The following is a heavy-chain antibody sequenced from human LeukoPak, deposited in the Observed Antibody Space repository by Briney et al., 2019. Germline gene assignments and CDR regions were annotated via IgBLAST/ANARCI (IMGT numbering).Heavy chain of an antibody. CDR1: GGSFSGYY. CDR3: ARRPGLVLRYFNWFDP. Sequence: SETLSLTCAVYGGSFSGYYWSWIRQPPGKGLEWIGEINHSGSTNYNPSLKSRVTISVDTSKNQFSLKLSSVTAADMAVYYCARRPGLVLRYFNWFDPWGQGTLVTVSS. D-gene: IGHD3-9*01. V-gene: IGHV4-34*01. J-gene: IGHJ5*02. CDR2: INHSGST.